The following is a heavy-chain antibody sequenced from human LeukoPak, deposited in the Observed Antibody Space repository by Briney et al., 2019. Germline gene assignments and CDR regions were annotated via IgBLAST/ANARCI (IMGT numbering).Heavy chain of an antibody. V-gene: IGHV4-39*07. J-gene: IGHJ1*01. CDR2: IYYSGST. CDR3: AREAVAAAGRGYFQH. D-gene: IGHD6-13*01. CDR1: GDSISTRDYY. Sequence: KPSETLSLTCTVSGDSISTRDYYWDWIRQPPGKELEWIGSIYYSGSTYYNPSLKSRVTISVDTSKNQFSLKLSSVTAADTAVYYCAREAVAAAGRGYFQHWGQGTLVTVSS.